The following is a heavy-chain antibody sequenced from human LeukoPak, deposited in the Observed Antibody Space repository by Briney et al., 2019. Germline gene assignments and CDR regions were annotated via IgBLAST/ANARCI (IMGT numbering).Heavy chain of an antibody. CDR1: GFTFSSYA. J-gene: IGHJ4*02. CDR2: ISGGGGTT. D-gene: IGHD5-12*01. V-gene: IGHV3-23*01. CDR3: AKDREGLSSGYDLEYFDY. Sequence: VGSLRLSCAASGFTFSSYAMNWVRQAQGKGLEWVSAISGGGGTTYYADSVKGRFTISRDNSKNTLFLQMNSLRAEDTAVYYCAKDREGLSSGYDLEYFDYWGQGTLVTVSS.